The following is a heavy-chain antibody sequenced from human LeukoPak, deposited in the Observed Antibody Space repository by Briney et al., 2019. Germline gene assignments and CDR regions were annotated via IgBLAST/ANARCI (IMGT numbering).Heavy chain of an antibody. CDR3: ARDTYCSSTSCYWSAHYYYYMDV. Sequence: ASVKVSCKASGYTFTSYGISWVRQSPGQGLEWMGWISAYNGNTNYAQKLQGRVTMTTDTSTSTAYMELRSLRSDDTAVYYCARDTYCSSTSCYWSAHYYYYMDVWGKGTTVTVSS. J-gene: IGHJ6*03. CDR2: ISAYNGNT. CDR1: GYTFTSYG. D-gene: IGHD2-2*01. V-gene: IGHV1-18*01.